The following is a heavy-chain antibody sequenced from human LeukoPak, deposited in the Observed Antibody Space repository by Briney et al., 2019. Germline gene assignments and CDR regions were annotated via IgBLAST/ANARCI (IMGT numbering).Heavy chain of an antibody. D-gene: IGHD4-23*01. CDR1: GYSISSGHY. CDR3: ARAKESVVTHYDAFDI. V-gene: IGHV4-38-2*02. CDR2: IYHSGST. Sequence: SETLSLTCTVSGYSISSGHYWGWLRQSPDKGLEWIGSIYHSGSTYYNPSLKSRVTISVDTSKNQYSLKLTSVTAADTAVYYCARAKESVVTHYDAFDIGGQGTMVSVSS. J-gene: IGHJ3*02.